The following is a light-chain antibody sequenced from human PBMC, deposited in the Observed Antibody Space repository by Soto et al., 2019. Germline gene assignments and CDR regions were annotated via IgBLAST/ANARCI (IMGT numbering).Light chain of an antibody. V-gene: IGKV4-1*01. CDR3: QQYFIAPLT. Sequence: IVMTQSPDSLAVSLGERATINCKSSQSVLVTPDNKNNLAWYQQKPGQPPRLLIYWAFFRESGVPDRFSGSGSGTDFTLTISNLRAEDVAVYYCQQYFIAPLTFGGGTKVEIK. J-gene: IGKJ4*01. CDR1: QSVLVTPDNKNN. CDR2: WAF.